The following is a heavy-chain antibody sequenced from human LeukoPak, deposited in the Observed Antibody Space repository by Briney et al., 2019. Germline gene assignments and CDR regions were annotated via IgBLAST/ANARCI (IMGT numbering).Heavy chain of an antibody. D-gene: IGHD1-26*01. CDR2: IRYDGSNK. Sequence: GGSLRLSCAASGFTFSSYGMHWVRQAPGKGLEWVAFIRYDGSNKYYADSAKGRFTISRDNSKNTLYLQMNSLRAEDTAVYYCARRRDSGSLQHFDYWGQGTLVTVSS. J-gene: IGHJ4*02. CDR3: ARRRDSGSLQHFDY. V-gene: IGHV3-30*02. CDR1: GFTFSSYG.